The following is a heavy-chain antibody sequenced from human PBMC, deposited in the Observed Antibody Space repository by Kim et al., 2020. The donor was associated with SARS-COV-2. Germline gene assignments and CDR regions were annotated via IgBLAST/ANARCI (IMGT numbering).Heavy chain of an antibody. CDR3: AKEKYYDILTGYFDY. D-gene: IGHD3-9*01. CDR1: GFTFDDYT. J-gene: IGHJ4*02. Sequence: GGSLRLSCAASGFTFDDYTMHWVRQAPGKGLEWVSLISWDGGSTYYADSVKGRFTISRDNSKNSLYLQMNSLRTEDTALYYCAKEKYYDILTGYFDYWGQGTLVTVSS. CDR2: ISWDGGST. V-gene: IGHV3-43*01.